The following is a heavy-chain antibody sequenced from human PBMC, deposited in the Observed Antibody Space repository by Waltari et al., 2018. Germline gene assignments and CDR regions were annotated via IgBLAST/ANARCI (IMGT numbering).Heavy chain of an antibody. CDR2: IKQDGSEK. CDR1: GFSLGDYW. CDR3: ARGVGWFDP. Sequence: DVQLVDSGGGLVQPGGSLRLSCAASGFSLGDYWMSRVRPAQGKGLERVATIKQDGSEKYYVDSVKGRFTISRDNAENSLDLQMNSLRVEDTAVYYCARGVGWFDPWGQGTLVTVSS. V-gene: IGHV3-7*01. J-gene: IGHJ5*02. D-gene: IGHD3-10*01.